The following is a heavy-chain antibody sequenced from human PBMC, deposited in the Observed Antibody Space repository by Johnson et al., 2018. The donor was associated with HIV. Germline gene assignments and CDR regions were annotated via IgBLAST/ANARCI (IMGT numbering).Heavy chain of an antibody. V-gene: IGHV3-30*18. CDR2: MSYDGGNK. CDR3: AKTCNAGYSGGSGGFDI. Sequence: QVQLVESGGGVVQPGRSLRLSCAASGFTFSSYGMHWVRQAPGKGLEWVAVMSYDGGNKYYADSVRGRVTISRDNSKNTLYLQMNSLRAEDTAVYYCAKTCNAGYSGGSGGFDIWGQGTMVTVSS. J-gene: IGHJ3*02. D-gene: IGHD6-25*01. CDR1: GFTFSSYG.